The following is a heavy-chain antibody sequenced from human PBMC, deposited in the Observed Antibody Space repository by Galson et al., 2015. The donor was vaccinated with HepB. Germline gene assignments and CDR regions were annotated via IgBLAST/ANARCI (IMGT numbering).Heavy chain of an antibody. CDR2: IIPILGIA. Sequence: SVKVSCKASGGTFSSYTISWVRQAPGQGLEWMGGIIPILGIANYAQKFQGRVTITADKSTSTAYIELSSLRSEDTAVYYCATALQDSSGWYYYYGMDVWGQGTTVTVSS. D-gene: IGHD6-19*01. CDR1: GGTFSSYT. V-gene: IGHV1-69*10. CDR3: ATALQDSSGWYYYYGMDV. J-gene: IGHJ6*02.